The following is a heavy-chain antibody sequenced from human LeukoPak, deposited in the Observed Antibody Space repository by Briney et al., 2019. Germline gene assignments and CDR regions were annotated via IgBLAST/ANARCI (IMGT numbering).Heavy chain of an antibody. Sequence: GGSLRLSCTASGFTFDRNDMSWVRQAPGKGLEWVSAISGSGGSTYYADSVKGRFTISRDNSKNTLYLQMDSLRAEDTAVYYCAKTSSGWRVNWFDPWGQGTLVNVSS. V-gene: IGHV3-23*01. CDR2: ISGSGGST. CDR3: AKTSSGWRVNWFDP. CDR1: GFTFDRND. D-gene: IGHD6-19*01. J-gene: IGHJ5*02.